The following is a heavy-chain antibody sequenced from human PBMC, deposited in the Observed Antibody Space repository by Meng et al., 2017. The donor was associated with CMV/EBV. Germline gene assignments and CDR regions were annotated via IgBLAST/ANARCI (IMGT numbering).Heavy chain of an antibody. J-gene: IGHJ4*02. V-gene: IGHV4-39*07. CDR1: GGSISSSSYY. D-gene: IGHD3-10*01. CDR2: IYYSGST. CDR3: ASLAGDY. Sequence: PQLPESGPGRWKPSATLSLTCTVSGGSISSSSYYWGWIRQPPGKGLEWIGSIYYSGSTYYNPSLKSRVTISVDTSKNQFSLKLSSVTAADTAVYYCASLAGDYWGQGTLVTVSS.